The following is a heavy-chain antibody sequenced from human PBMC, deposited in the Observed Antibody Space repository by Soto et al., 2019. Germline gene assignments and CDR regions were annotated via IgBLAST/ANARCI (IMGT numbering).Heavy chain of an antibody. V-gene: IGHV2-70*11. Sequence: SGPTLVNPTQTLTLTCTFSGFSLSTSGMCVSWIRQPPGKALEWLARIDWDDDKYYSTSLKTRLTISKDTSKNQVVLTMTNMDPVDTATYYCARIPYGSGYYYYMDVWGKGTTVTVSS. D-gene: IGHD3-10*01. CDR1: GFSLSTSGMC. J-gene: IGHJ6*03. CDR2: IDWDDDK. CDR3: ARIPYGSGYYYYMDV.